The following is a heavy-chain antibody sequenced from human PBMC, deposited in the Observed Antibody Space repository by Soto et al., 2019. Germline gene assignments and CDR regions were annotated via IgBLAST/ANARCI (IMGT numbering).Heavy chain of an antibody. CDR1: GGSITSGGYS. CDR3: ARSFYGVDL. Sequence: SETLSLTCAVSGGSITSGGYSWSWIRQSPGQGLEWIGYIYQGGSAYYNPALKTRVTILLDRSKNQFSLNLTSVTAADTAVYYCARSFYGVDLWGQGTPVTVSS. J-gene: IGHJ6*01. V-gene: IGHV4-30-2*06. CDR2: IYQGGSA.